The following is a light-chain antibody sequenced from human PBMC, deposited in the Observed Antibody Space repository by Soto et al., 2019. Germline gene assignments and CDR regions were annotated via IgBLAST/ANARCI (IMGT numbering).Light chain of an antibody. V-gene: IGKV1-12*01. CDR1: QSISSW. Sequence: DIQMTQSPSPLSASVGDRVTITCRASQSISSWLAWYQQKPGKAPKLLIYGASSLQSGVPSRFSASGSGTDFTLTITSLQPEDFATYYCQQTNSFPFTFGQGTRLEI. CDR3: QQTNSFPFT. CDR2: GAS. J-gene: IGKJ5*01.